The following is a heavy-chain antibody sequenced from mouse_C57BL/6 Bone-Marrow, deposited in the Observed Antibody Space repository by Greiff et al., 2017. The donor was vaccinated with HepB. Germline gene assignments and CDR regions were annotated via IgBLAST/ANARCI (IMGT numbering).Heavy chain of an antibody. Sequence: QVQLQQSGPELVKPGASVKISCKASGYAFSSSWMNWVKQRPGKGLEWIGRIYPGDGDTNYNGKFKGKATLTADKSSSTAYMQLSSLTSEDSAVYFCARYYYDHDYWGQGTTLTVSS. CDR1: GYAFSSSW. D-gene: IGHD2-4*01. J-gene: IGHJ2*01. CDR2: IYPGDGDT. CDR3: ARYYYDHDY. V-gene: IGHV1-82*01.